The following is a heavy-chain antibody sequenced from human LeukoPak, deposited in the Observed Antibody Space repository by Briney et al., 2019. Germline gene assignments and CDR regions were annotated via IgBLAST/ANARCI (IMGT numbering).Heavy chain of an antibody. CDR2: INHSGST. Sequence: KPSETLSLNCAVSGGSISSSSYYWGWVRQPPGKGLEWIGEINHSGSTNYNPSLKSRVTISVDTSKNQFSLKLSSVTAADTAVYYCARDQDNYGSGVFDYWGQGTLVTVSS. CDR3: ARDQDNYGSGVFDY. D-gene: IGHD3-10*01. CDR1: GGSISSSSYY. J-gene: IGHJ4*02. V-gene: IGHV4-39*07.